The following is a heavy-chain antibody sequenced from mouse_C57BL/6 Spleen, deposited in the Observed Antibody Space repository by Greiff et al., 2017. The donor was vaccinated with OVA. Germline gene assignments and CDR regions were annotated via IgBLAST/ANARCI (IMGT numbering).Heavy chain of an antibody. V-gene: IGHV5-17*01. CDR1: GFTFSDYG. CDR3: ARHGSSPFAY. D-gene: IGHD1-1*01. J-gene: IGHJ3*01. CDR2: ISSGSSTI. Sequence: EVMLVASGGGLVKPGGSLKLSCAASGFTFSDYGMHWVRQAPEKGLEWVAYISSGSSTIYYADTVKGRFTISRDNAKNTLFLQMTSLRSEDTAMYYCARHGSSPFAYWGQGTLVTVSA.